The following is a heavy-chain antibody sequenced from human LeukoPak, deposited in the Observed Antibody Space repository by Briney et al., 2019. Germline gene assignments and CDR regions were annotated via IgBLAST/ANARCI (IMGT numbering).Heavy chain of an antibody. D-gene: IGHD5-12*01. V-gene: IGHV4-59*12. J-gene: IGHJ4*02. CDR1: GGSIRSNY. CDR3: ARAEVATLLLY. Sequence: PSETLSLTCTVSGGSIRSNYWSWIRQPPGKGLEWIGCISDSGNTNYIPSLKSRVSISVDSSKNQLSLRLSSVTAADTAVYYCARAEVATLLLYWGQGTLVTVSS. CDR2: ISDSGNT.